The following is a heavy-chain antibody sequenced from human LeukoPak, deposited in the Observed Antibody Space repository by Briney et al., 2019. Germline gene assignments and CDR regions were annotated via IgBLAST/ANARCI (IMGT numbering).Heavy chain of an antibody. J-gene: IGHJ4*02. Sequence: EGSLRLSCAASGFTFSSYGMHWVRQAPGKGLEWVAFIRYDGSNKYYADSVKGRFTISRDNSKNTLYLQMNSLRAEDTAVYYCRYYGSGSYYTLDYWGQGTLVTVSS. CDR2: IRYDGSNK. D-gene: IGHD3-10*01. V-gene: IGHV3-30*02. CDR1: GFTFSSYG. CDR3: RYYGSGSYYTLDY.